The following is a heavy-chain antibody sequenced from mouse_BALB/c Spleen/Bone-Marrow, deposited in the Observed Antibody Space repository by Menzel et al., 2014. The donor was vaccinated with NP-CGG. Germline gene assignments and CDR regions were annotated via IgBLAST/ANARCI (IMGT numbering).Heavy chain of an antibody. Sequence: EVHLVESGGDLVKPGGSLKLPCAASGFTFSSYGMSWVRQTPDKRLECVATISSGGSYTYYPDSVKGRFTISRDNAKNTLYLQMSSLKSEDTAMYYCARQTYYDYDGYFDYWGQGTTLTVSS. D-gene: IGHD2-4*01. CDR3: ARQTYYDYDGYFDY. J-gene: IGHJ2*01. CDR1: GFTFSSYG. CDR2: ISSGGSYT. V-gene: IGHV5-6*01.